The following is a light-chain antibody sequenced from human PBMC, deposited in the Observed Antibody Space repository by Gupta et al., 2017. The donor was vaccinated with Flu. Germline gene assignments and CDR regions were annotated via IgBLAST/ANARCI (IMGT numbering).Light chain of an antibody. J-gene: IGLJ3*02. V-gene: IGLV3-25*03. CDR3: QSADSSGTWV. CDR1: ALPKQY. Sequence: GDALPKQYAYWYQQKPGQAPVLVIYKDSERPSGIPERFSGSSSGTTVTLTISGVQAEDEADYYCQSADSSGTWVFGGGTKLTVL. CDR2: KDS.